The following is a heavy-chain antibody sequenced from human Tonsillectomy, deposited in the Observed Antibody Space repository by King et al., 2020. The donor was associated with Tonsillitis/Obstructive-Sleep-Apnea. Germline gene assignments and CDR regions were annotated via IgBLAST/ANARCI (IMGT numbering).Heavy chain of an antibody. CDR3: ARDRGYDFWSGYYMDV. V-gene: IGHV3-72*01. CDR1: GFTFSDHY. CDR2: IRTKANTYTT. D-gene: IGHD3-3*01. Sequence: VQLVESGGGLVQPGGSLKLSCAASGFTFSDHYMDWVRQAPGKGLEWVGRIRTKANTYTTEYAASVKGRFSVSRNDSKNSLYLQMNSLKTEDTAVYYCARDRGYDFWSGYYMDVWGKGTTVTVS. J-gene: IGHJ6*03.